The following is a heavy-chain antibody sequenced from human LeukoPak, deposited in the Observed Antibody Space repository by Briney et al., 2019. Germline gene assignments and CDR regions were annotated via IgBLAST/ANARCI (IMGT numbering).Heavy chain of an antibody. CDR3: ARGAAGTTPDYYYFGLDV. V-gene: IGHV5-51*01. CDR2: IYPGASDT. Sequence: GGSLEISCKGSGYRFTDYWMGWVRPVPGKGLEGMGIIYPGASDTRYSPSFQGQVTISADKSINTAHLQWSSLKASDTAMYYCARGAAGTTPDYYYFGLDVWGQGTTVKVSS. D-gene: IGHD1-7*01. CDR1: GYRFTDYW. J-gene: IGHJ6*02.